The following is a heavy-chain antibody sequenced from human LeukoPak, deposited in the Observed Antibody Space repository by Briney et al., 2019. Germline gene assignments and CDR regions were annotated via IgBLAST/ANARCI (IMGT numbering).Heavy chain of an antibody. CDR1: GGSLSAYY. J-gene: IGHJ4*02. CDR3: ARVSVLPHWYFDY. D-gene: IGHD2-15*01. Sequence: SETLSLTCAVYGGSLSAYYWTWIRQPPGKGLEWIGSIYYSGSTYYNPSLKSRVTISVDTSKNQFSLKLSSVTAADTAVYYCARVSVLPHWYFDYWGQGTLVTVSS. CDR2: IYYSGST. V-gene: IGHV4-34*01.